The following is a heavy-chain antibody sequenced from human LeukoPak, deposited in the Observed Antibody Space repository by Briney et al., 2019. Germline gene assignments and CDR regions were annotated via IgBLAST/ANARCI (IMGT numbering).Heavy chain of an antibody. CDR2: IKQDGSEK. CDR1: GFTFSSYG. J-gene: IGHJ1*01. V-gene: IGHV3-7*01. CDR3: ARGDPPHDSSGYYPGVGYFQH. Sequence: PGGSLRLSCGASGFTFSSYGMHWVRQAPGKGLEWVANIKQDGSEKYYVDSVKGRFAISRDNAKNSLYLQMNSLRAEDTAVYYCARGDPPHDSSGYYPGVGYFQHWGQGTLVTVSS. D-gene: IGHD3-22*01.